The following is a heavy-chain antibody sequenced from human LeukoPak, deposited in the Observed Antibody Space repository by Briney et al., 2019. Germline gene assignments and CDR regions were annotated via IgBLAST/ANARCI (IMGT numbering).Heavy chain of an antibody. CDR2: IYHSGST. V-gene: IGHV4-30-2*01. CDR3: ARGNRQSAYYGSGSRLPYDS. CDR1: GGSISSGGYS. Sequence: PSQTLSLTCAVSGGSISSGGYSWSWIRQPPGKGLEWIGYIYHSGSTYYNPSLKSRVTISVDRSKNQFSLKLSSVSAADTAVYYCARGNRQSAYYGSGSRLPYDSWGQGTLVTVSS. J-gene: IGHJ4*02. D-gene: IGHD3-10*01.